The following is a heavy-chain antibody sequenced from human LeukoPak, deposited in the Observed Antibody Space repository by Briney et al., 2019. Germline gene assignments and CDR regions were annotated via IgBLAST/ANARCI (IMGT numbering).Heavy chain of an antibody. CDR3: ARASVLLSADY. V-gene: IGHV4-59*01. J-gene: IGHJ4*02. CDR1: GGSITSSFY. D-gene: IGHD3-16*01. Sequence: SETLSPTCTVSGGSITSSFYWSWIRQSPGKGLEWIGYIYNSGGTKYNPSLKSRLTISVDTSKNQFSLNLSSVTAADTAVYYCARASVLLSADYWGQGTLVTVSS. CDR2: IYNSGGT.